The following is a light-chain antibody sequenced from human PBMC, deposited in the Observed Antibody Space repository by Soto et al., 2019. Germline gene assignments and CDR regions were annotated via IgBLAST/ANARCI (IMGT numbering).Light chain of an antibody. CDR2: STN. CDR3: GTWDDSLVSYV. Sequence: QLVLTQPPSASGTPGQGITISCSGSSSNIGANTVNWYQQLPGTAPKLLIYSTNERPSGVPDRISGSKSGTSATLVITGLQTGDEADYYCGTWDDSLVSYVFGTGTKLTVL. J-gene: IGLJ1*01. V-gene: IGLV1-44*01. CDR1: SSNIGANT.